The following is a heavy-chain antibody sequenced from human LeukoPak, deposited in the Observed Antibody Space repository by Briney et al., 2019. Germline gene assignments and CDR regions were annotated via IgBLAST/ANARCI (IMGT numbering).Heavy chain of an antibody. CDR3: ARQGAGVPFDY. J-gene: IGHJ4*02. D-gene: IGHD3-10*01. CDR1: GGXIRSYY. Sequence: SETLSLTCTVSGGXIRSYYWSWIRQPPGKGLEWIGYIYYSGSTNYNPSLKSRVTISVDTSKNQFSLKLSSVTAADTAVYYCARQGAGVPFDYWGRGTLVTVSS. CDR2: IYYSGST. V-gene: IGHV4-59*08.